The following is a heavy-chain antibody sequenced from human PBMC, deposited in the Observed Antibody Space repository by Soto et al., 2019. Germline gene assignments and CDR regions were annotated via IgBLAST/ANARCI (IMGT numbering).Heavy chain of an antibody. J-gene: IGHJ4*02. V-gene: IGHV1-18*04. CDR2: ISPYNGNT. Sequence: XSVKVSCKASGFTFTDYGIAWVRQAPGQGLEWMAWISPYNGNTNYAQNVQGRVTVTTDTSTSTVYMELRRLTSDDTAVYYCAREYLDYYDTSGYYYWGQGNLVTVSS. CDR1: GFTFTDYG. D-gene: IGHD3-22*01. CDR3: AREYLDYYDTSGYYY.